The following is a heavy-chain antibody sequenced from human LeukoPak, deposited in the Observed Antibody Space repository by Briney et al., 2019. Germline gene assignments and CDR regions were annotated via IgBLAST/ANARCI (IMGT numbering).Heavy chain of an antibody. CDR2: ISSSSSYI. CDR1: GFTFSSYS. CDR3: ARDLYSPNDFDY. J-gene: IGHJ4*02. D-gene: IGHD1-14*01. V-gene: IGHV3-21*01. Sequence: GGSLRLSCAASGFTFSSYSMNWVRQAPGKGLEWVSSISSSSSYIYYADSVKGRFTISRDNAKNSLYLQMNTLRAEDTAVYYCARDLYSPNDFDYWGQGTLVAVSS.